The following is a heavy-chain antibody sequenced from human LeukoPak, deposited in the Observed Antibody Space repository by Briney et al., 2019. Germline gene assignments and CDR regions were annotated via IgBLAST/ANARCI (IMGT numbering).Heavy chain of an antibody. CDR1: GYTFTSYD. V-gene: IGHV1-8*01. CDR3: ARVRYCSGGSCYAFVAFDI. Sequence: ASVKVSCKASGYTFTSYDIHWVRQATGQGLEWMGCMNPNSGNTGYAQKFQGRVTMTSNTSISTAYMELSSLRSEDTAVYYCARVRYCSGGSCYAFVAFDIWGQGTMVTVSS. J-gene: IGHJ3*02. CDR2: MNPNSGNT. D-gene: IGHD2-15*01.